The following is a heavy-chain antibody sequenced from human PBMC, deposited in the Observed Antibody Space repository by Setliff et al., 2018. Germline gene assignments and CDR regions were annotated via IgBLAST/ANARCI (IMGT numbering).Heavy chain of an antibody. CDR1: GYSFTDYW. Sequence: GESLKISCKGSGYSFTDYWIGWVRQMPGKGLEWMGIIYPGDSVTRYSPSFQGQVTISADKSISTAYLQWSSLKASDTAMYYCARDSSRIQDTYYYYFGMDVWGQGTPVTVSS. CDR3: ARDSSRIQDTYYYYFGMDV. J-gene: IGHJ6*02. CDR2: IYPGDSVT. D-gene: IGHD5-18*01. V-gene: IGHV5-51*01.